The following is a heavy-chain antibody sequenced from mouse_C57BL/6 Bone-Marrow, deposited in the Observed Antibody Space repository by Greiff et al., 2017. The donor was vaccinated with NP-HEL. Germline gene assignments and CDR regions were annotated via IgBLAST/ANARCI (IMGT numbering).Heavy chain of an antibody. CDR1: GFNIKDDY. V-gene: IGHV14-4*01. CDR2: IDPENGDT. CDR3: TTREGYFAMDY. J-gene: IGHJ4*01. Sequence: EVQLQQSGAELVRPGASVKLSCTASGFNIKDDYMHWVKQRPEQGLEWIGWIDPENGDTEYASKFQGKATITADTSSNTAYLQLSSLTSEDTAVYCCTTREGYFAMDYWGQGTSVTVSS.